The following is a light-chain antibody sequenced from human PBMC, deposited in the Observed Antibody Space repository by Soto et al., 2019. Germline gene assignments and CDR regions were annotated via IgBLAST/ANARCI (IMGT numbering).Light chain of an antibody. CDR1: QSVSSNY. V-gene: IGKV3-20*01. Sequence: EIVLTQSPGTLSLSPGERATLSCRASQSVSSNYLAWYQQKPGQAPRLLIYGVSSRATGIPDRFSGSGSGTDFTLTISRLEPEDFAVYYCQQYISSPRTFGQGTKVEIK. CDR3: QQYISSPRT. J-gene: IGKJ1*01. CDR2: GVS.